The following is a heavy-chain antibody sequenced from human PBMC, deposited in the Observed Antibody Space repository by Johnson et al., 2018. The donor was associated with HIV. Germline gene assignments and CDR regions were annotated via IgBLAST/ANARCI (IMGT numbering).Heavy chain of an antibody. J-gene: IGHJ3*02. CDR2: ISYDGDDK. D-gene: IGHD3-10*01. V-gene: IGHV3-30*18. Sequence: QVQLVESGGGLVQPGGSLRLSCAASGFSFSDYGIHWVRQAPGKGLEWVAVISYDGDDKHYGDSVEGRFTIYRDNSKKTLYLQMNSLRPEDTAVYFCAKDAGSGSSWEFAVDIWGQGTKVTVSS. CDR3: AKDAGSGSSWEFAVDI. CDR1: GFSFSDYG.